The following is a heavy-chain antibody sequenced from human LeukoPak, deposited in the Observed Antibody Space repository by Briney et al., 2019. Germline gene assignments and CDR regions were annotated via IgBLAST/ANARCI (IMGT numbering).Heavy chain of an antibody. CDR2: IKQGGSEK. J-gene: IGHJ6*02. V-gene: IGHV3-7*01. Sequence: PGGSLRLSCAASGFTFSSYWMSWVRQAPGKGLEWVANIKQGGSEKYYVDSVKGRFTISRDNAKNSLYLQMNSLRAEDTAVYYCARDQYYYDSSGYYQIYYYYGMDVWGQGTTVTVSS. CDR1: GFTFSSYW. CDR3: ARDQYYYDSSGYYQIYYYYGMDV. D-gene: IGHD3-22*01.